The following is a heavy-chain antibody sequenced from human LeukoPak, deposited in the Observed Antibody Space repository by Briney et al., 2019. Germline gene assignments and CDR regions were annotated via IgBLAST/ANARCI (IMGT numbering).Heavy chain of an antibody. D-gene: IGHD6-13*01. CDR3: ARAYSSSWYRYYYYYYYMDV. CDR1: GGSISSSSYY. CDR2: IYYSGST. J-gene: IGHJ6*03. V-gene: IGHV4-39*07. Sequence: SETLSLTCTVSGGSISSSSYYWGWIRQPPGKGLEWIGSIYYSGSTYYNPSLKSRVTISVDTSKNQFSLKLSSVTAADTAVYYCARAYSSSWYRYYYYYYYMDVWGKGATVTVSS.